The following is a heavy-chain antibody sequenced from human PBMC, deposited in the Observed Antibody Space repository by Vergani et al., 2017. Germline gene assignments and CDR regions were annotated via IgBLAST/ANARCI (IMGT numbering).Heavy chain of an antibody. Sequence: EVMLVQSGAEVKKPGASLKISCKYSESRFISNEIAWVRQMSGKGLQLMGNINPIDSKIAYSPSFQGQAIMSLDKSITTSYLQWRSLKASDTAIYFCASGGHGSENGGALQLWGQGTNITVSS. D-gene: IGHD3-10*01. CDR1: ESRFISNE. J-gene: IGHJ3*01. V-gene: IGHV5-51*03. CDR3: ASGGHGSENGGALQL. CDR2: INPIDSKI.